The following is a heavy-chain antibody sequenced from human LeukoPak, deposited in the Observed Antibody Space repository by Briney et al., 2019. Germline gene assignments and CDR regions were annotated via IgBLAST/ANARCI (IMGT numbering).Heavy chain of an antibody. Sequence: GGSLRLSCAASGFTFSSYSMNWVRQAPGKGLEWVPSISSSSSYIYYADSVKGRFTISRDNAKNSLYLQMNSLRAEDTAVYYCASSRCSSTSCYPYYFDYWGQGTLVTVSS. CDR1: GFTFSSYS. D-gene: IGHD2-2*01. CDR3: ASSRCSSTSCYPYYFDY. V-gene: IGHV3-21*01. J-gene: IGHJ4*02. CDR2: ISSSSSYI.